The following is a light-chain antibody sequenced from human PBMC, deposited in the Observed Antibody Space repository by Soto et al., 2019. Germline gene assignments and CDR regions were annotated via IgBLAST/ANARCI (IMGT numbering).Light chain of an antibody. J-gene: IGKJ1*01. CDR2: EAS. Sequence: ETFLTKSPGSLSLSPGQVATLSCRASEGLTNSYVAWYQQKPGQTPTPLIYEASTRATGIPDRFSGSGSGTDYTLTIDRLEPEDFAVYYCQQYGNSPQTFGQGTKVDIK. CDR3: QQYGNSPQT. V-gene: IGKV3-20*01. CDR1: EGLTNSY.